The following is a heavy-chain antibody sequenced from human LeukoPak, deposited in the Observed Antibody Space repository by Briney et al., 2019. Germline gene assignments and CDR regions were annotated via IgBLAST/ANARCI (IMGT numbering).Heavy chain of an antibody. V-gene: IGHV1-2*02. J-gene: IGHJ4*02. D-gene: IGHD6-19*01. Sequence: SVKVSCKASGYTFTDYYMHWMRQAPGQGPEWMGWMNPNSGGTNYAQKFQGRVTMTRDTSITTAYMELSSLRSDDTAVYYCAPRRVAADKGFDYWGQGTLVTVSS. CDR1: GYTFTDYY. CDR2: MNPNSGGT. CDR3: APRRVAADKGFDY.